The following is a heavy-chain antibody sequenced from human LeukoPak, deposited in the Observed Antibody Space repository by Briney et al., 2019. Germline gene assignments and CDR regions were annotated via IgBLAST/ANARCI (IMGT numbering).Heavy chain of an antibody. D-gene: IGHD3-3*01. CDR2: ISGSGGST. J-gene: IGHJ4*02. CDR3: AKDPSLWRGGFDY. Sequence: GGSLRLSCAASGFTFSSYAMSWVRQAPGKGLEWVSAISGSGGSTYYADSVKGRFTISKDNSKNTLYLQMNSLRAEDTAVYYCAKDPSLWRGGFDYWGQGTLVTVSS. CDR1: GFTFSSYA. V-gene: IGHV3-23*01.